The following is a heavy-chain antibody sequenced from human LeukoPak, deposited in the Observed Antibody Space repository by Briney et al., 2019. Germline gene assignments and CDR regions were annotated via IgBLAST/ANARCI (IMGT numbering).Heavy chain of an antibody. J-gene: IGHJ4*02. D-gene: IGHD3-22*01. CDR2: ISGSGGSI. CDR3: ARVTKVTMIVGALDY. V-gene: IGHV3-23*01. Sequence: GGSLRLSCTASGFTFSDYAMSWVRQAPGKGLEWVSGISGSGGSIRYADSVKGRFIISRDNSKNTLYLQMNSLRAEDTAVYYCARVTKVTMIVGALDYWGQGTLVTVSS. CDR1: GFTFSDYA.